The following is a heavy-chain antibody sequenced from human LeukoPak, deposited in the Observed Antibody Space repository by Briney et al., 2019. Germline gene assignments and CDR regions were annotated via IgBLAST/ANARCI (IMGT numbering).Heavy chain of an antibody. CDR2: IFGSGT. CDR1: GFTFSSYA. J-gene: IGHJ4*02. CDR3: AKSIWPQGSRTYDF. V-gene: IGHV3-23*01. D-gene: IGHD2-2*01. Sequence: QPGGSLRVSCAASGFTFSSYAMSWVRQAPGKGLESVSDIFGSGTYYADSVKGRVTVSRDNSKTTLYLQMNSLRAEDTAVYYCAKSIWPQGSRTYDFWGQGVLVTVSS.